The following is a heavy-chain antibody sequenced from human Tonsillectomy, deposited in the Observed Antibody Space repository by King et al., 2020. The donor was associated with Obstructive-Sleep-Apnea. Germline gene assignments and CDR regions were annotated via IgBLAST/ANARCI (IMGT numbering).Heavy chain of an antibody. V-gene: IGHV1-18*01. D-gene: IGHD3-22*01. CDR1: GYTLTSYG. CDR3: VRDSYYDSSGSFDY. CDR2: ISAYNGNT. J-gene: IGHJ4*02. Sequence: QLVQSGAEVKKPGASVKVSCKASGYTLTSYGISWVRQAPGQGLEWMGWISAYNGNTNYAQNLQGRVTMTTDTSTSTAYMERRSLRSDDTAVYYCVRDSYYDSSGSFDYWGQGTLVTVSS.